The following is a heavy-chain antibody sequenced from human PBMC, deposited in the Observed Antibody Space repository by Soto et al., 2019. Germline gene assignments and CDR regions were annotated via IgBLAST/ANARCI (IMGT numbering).Heavy chain of an antibody. D-gene: IGHD3-10*01. Sequence: PGESLKISGKGSGYSLTTYWIGWVLQMPGKGPEWMGIIYAGDSDSRYSPSFQGQVTISVDKSISTAYLQWSSLKASDTAMYYCVRGVHLTAADAFDVWGQGTMVTVSS. CDR2: IYAGDSDS. CDR3: VRGVHLTAADAFDV. CDR1: GYSLTTYW. J-gene: IGHJ3*01. V-gene: IGHV5-51*01.